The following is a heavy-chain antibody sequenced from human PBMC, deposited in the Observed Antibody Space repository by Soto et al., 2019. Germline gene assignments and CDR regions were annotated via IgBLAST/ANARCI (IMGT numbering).Heavy chain of an antibody. J-gene: IGHJ3*02. CDR1: GFTLSSYA. CDR3: ARDWIAAAGTPLFDAFDI. CDR2: ISYDGSNK. Sequence: QVQLVESGGGVVQPGRSLRLSCAASGFTLSSYAMHWVRQAPGKGLEWVAVISYDGSNKYYADSVKGRFTISRDNSKNTLYLQMNSLRAEDTAVYYCARDWIAAAGTPLFDAFDIWGQGTMVTVSS. V-gene: IGHV3-30-3*01. D-gene: IGHD6-13*01.